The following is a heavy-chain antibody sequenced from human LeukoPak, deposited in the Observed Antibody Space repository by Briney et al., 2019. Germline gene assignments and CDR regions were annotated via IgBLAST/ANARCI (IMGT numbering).Heavy chain of an antibody. CDR3: ARDRGGYGDFDY. CDR2: IYYSGST. D-gene: IGHD3-16*01. Sequence: SETLSLTCTVSGCSISSGDYYWSWIRQPPGKGLEWIGYIYYSGSTYYNPSLKSRVTISVDTSKNQFSLKLSSVTATDTAVYYCARDRGGYGDFDYWGQGTLVTVSS. V-gene: IGHV4-30-4*08. CDR1: GCSISSGDYY. J-gene: IGHJ4*02.